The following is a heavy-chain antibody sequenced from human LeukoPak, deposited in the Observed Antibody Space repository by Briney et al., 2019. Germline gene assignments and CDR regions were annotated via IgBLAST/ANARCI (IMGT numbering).Heavy chain of an antibody. CDR1: GGSISSSNW. CDR2: IYHSGST. D-gene: IGHD3-16*02. V-gene: IGHV4-4*02. J-gene: IGHJ5*02. CDR3: ARSYYDYVWGSYRSVS. Sequence: SETLSLTCAVSGGSISSSNWWSWVRQPPGKGLEWIGDIYHSGSTNYNPSLKSRVTISVDKSKNQFSLKLSSVTAADTAVYYCARSYYDYVWGSYRSVSWGQGTLVTVSS.